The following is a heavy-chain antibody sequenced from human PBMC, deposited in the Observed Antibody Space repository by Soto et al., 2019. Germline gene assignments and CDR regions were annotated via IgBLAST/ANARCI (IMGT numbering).Heavy chain of an antibody. V-gene: IGHV4-59*08. J-gene: IGHJ3*02. CDR3: ARRYSSAFDI. CDR1: GVSISSDY. CDR2: IYYSGST. D-gene: IGHD6-13*01. Sequence: SDTLSLTCTVSGVSISSDYWSWILQPPGKGLEWIGYIYYSGSTNYNPSLKSRVTISVDTSKNQFSLKLSSVTAADTAVYYCARRYSSAFDIWGQGTLVTVSS.